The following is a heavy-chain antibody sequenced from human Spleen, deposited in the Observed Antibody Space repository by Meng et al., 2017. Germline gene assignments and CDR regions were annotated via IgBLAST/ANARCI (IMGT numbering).Heavy chain of an antibody. V-gene: IGHV4-59*01. CDR3: ARDGSSGWFYYFDY. J-gene: IGHJ4*02. CDR1: GDSISSYY. Sequence: SETLSLTCTVSGDSISSYYWTWIRQPPGKGLEWIGYIYYSGGTNYNPSLKSRVTISVDTSKNQFSLKLSSVTAADTAVYYCARDGSSGWFYYFDYWGQGTLVTVSS. D-gene: IGHD6-19*01. CDR2: IYYSGGT.